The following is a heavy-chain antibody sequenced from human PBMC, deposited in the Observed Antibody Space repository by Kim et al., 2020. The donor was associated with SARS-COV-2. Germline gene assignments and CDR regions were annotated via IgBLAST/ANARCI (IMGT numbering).Heavy chain of an antibody. Sequence: SETLSLTCTVSGGSISSGGYYWSWIRQHPGKGLEWIGYIYYSGSTYYNPSLKSRVTISVDTYKNQFSLKLSSVTAADTAVYYCARARTPMIVVVINAFDIWGQGTMVTVSS. D-gene: IGHD3-22*01. J-gene: IGHJ3*02. CDR3: ARARTPMIVVVINAFDI. V-gene: IGHV4-31*03. CDR1: GGSISSGGYY. CDR2: IYYSGST.